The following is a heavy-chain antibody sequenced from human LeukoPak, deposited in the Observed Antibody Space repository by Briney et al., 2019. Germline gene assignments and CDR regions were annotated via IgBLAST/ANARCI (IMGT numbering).Heavy chain of an antibody. J-gene: IGHJ4*02. CDR3: ARDRMDKFEY. V-gene: IGHV3-30*04. CDR1: GFTFSSYA. D-gene: IGHD2-8*01. CDR2: ISYDGSNK. Sequence: GGSLRLSCAASGFTFSSYAMHWVRQAPGKGLEWVAVISYDGSNKYYADSVKGRFTISRDNAKNSLYLQMNSLRAEDTAVYYCARDRMDKFEYWGQGTLVTVSS.